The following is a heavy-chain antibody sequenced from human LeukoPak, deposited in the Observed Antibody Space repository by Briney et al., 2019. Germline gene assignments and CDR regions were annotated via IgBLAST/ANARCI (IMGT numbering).Heavy chain of an antibody. CDR1: GGSISSTSYY. CDR2: IYTSGST. CDR3: ARAEFWSGYYFDY. V-gene: IGHV4-61*02. D-gene: IGHD3-3*01. Sequence: KPSETLSLTCNVSGGSISSTSYYWGWIRQPAGKGLEWIGRIYTSGSTNYNPSLKSRVTMSVDTSKNQFSLKLSSVTAADTAVYYCARAEFWSGYYFDYWGQGTLVTVSS. J-gene: IGHJ4*02.